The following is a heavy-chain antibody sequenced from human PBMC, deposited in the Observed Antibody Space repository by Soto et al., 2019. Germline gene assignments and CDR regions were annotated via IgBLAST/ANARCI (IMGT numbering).Heavy chain of an antibody. Sequence: SVKVSCKASGGTFSSYAISWVRQAPGQGPEWMGGIIPIFGTANYAQKFQGRVTITADESTSTAYMELSSLRSEDTAVYYCARGLDFWSGYYYYYYGMDVWGQGTTVTVSS. D-gene: IGHD3-3*01. V-gene: IGHV1-69*13. J-gene: IGHJ6*02. CDR2: IIPIFGTA. CDR1: GGTFSSYA. CDR3: ARGLDFWSGYYYYYYGMDV.